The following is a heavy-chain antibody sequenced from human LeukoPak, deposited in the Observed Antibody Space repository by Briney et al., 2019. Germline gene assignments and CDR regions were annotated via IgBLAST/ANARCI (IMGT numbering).Heavy chain of an antibody. CDR3: ARARAGVYMDV. J-gene: IGHJ6*03. Sequence: PGGSLRLSCAASGFTFSSYSMNWVRQAPGQGLEWVSYISSSSSTIYYADSVKGRFAISRDNAKNSLYLQMNSLRAEDTAMYYCARARAGVYMDVWGKGTTVTVSS. V-gene: IGHV3-48*04. D-gene: IGHD2-8*01. CDR2: ISSSSSTI. CDR1: GFTFSSYS.